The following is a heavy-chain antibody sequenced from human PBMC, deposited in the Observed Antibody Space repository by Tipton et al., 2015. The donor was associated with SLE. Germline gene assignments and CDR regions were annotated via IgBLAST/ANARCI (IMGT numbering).Heavy chain of an antibody. D-gene: IGHD6-6*01. J-gene: IGHJ6*03. CDR1: GGSISSGGYS. CDR2: IYHSGST. CDR3: ARGSIAARGYYMDV. V-gene: IGHV4-30-2*01. Sequence: TLSLTCAVSGGSISSGGYSWSWIRQPPGKGLEWIGYIYHSGSTYYNPSLKSRVTISVDTSKNQFSLKLSSVTAADTAVYYCARGSIAARGYYMDVWGKGTTVTVSS.